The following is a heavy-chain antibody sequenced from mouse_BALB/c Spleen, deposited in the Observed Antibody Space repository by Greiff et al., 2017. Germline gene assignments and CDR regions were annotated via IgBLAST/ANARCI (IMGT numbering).Heavy chain of an antibody. Sequence: VQLEQSGAELVKPGASVKLSCTASGFNIKDTYMHWVKQRPEQGLEWIGRIDPANGNTKYDPKFQGKATITADTSSNTAYLQLSSLTSEDTAVYYCARMILRLRAMGYWGQGTSGTDSS. CDR1: GFNIKDTY. V-gene: IGHV14-3*02. D-gene: IGHD1-2*01. J-gene: IGHJ4*01. CDR2: IDPANGNT. CDR3: ARMILRLRAMGY.